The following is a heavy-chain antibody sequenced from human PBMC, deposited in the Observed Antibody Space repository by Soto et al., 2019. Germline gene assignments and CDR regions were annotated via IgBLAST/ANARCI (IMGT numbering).Heavy chain of an antibody. D-gene: IGHD3-22*01. CDR2: IEPSDSYT. V-gene: IGHV5-10-1*01. CDR1: GYSFTSYG. J-gene: IGHJ6*02. Sequence: GESLKISGKVSGYSFTSYGISGVRQMPGKGLEWMGRIEPSDSYTNYSPSFQGHVTISADKSISTAYLQWSSLKASDTAMYYCASSTMIVRDYYYYGMDVWGQGTTVTVSS. CDR3: ASSTMIVRDYYYYGMDV.